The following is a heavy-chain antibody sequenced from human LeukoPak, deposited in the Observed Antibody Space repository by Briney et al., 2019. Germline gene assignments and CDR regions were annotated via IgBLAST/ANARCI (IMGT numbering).Heavy chain of an antibody. CDR3: ARDDAIFGVVIIPDAFDI. CDR2: IRYDGSNK. J-gene: IGHJ3*02. Sequence: GGSLRLSCAASGFTFSSYGMHWVRQAPGKGLEWVAFIRYDGSNKYYADSVKGRFTISRDNSKNTLYLQMNSLRAEDTAVYYCARDDAIFGVVIIPDAFDIWGQGTMVTVSS. CDR1: GFTFSSYG. V-gene: IGHV3-30*02. D-gene: IGHD3-3*01.